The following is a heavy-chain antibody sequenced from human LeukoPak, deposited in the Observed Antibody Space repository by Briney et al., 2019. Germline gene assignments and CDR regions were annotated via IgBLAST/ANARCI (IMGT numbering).Heavy chain of an antibody. CDR1: GGSISSYY. Sequence: PSETLSLTCTVSGGSISSYYWSWIRQPPGKGLEWIGYIQYSGSTNYNPSLKSRVTISVDTSKYQFSLKLSSVTAADTAVYYCARGRGASIGATGPNAFDIWGQGTMVTVSS. V-gene: IGHV4-59*12. J-gene: IGHJ3*02. CDR3: ARGRGASIGATGPNAFDI. D-gene: IGHD5-12*01. CDR2: IQYSGST.